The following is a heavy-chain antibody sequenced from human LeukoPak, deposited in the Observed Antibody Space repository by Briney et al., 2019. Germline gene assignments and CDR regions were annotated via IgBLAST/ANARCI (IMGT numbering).Heavy chain of an antibody. CDR2: MDTSGST. Sequence: PSETLSLTCAVYGGSFSGYYWSWIRQPPGKGLVWIGYMDTSGSTNYNPSLKSRVTISVDTSKNQFSLKLSSVTAADTAVYYCARNGHMGVWGKGTTVTVSS. CDR1: GGSFSGYY. V-gene: IGHV4-4*09. CDR3: ARNGHMGV. J-gene: IGHJ6*03.